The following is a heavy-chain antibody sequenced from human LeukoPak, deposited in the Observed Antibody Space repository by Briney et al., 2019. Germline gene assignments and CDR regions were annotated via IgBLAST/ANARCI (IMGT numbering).Heavy chain of an antibody. CDR2: INHSGST. J-gene: IGHJ6*03. CDR3: ARGWDSSGSESAPFHIYYYQYMDV. CDR1: GGSFSGYY. Sequence: SETLSLTCAVYGGSFSGYYWRWIRQPPGKGLEWIGEINHSGSTNYNPSLKSRVTISVDTSKNQFSLKMRSVTAADAAVYYCARGWDSSGSESAPFHIYYYQYMDVWGKGTTVTVSS. V-gene: IGHV4-34*01. D-gene: IGHD6-25*01.